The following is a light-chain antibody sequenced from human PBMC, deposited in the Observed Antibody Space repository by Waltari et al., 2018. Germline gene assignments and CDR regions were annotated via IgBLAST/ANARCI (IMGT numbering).Light chain of an antibody. V-gene: IGLV2-23*02. J-gene: IGLJ2*01. CDR2: EVN. CDR1: SSDGGNYNL. CDR3: LSYAGSFRI. Sequence: QSALTQPASVSGSPGQSITISCTGTSSDGGNYNLVSWYQQHPGKAPKLIIYEVNKRPSGVSYRFSGSKSGNTASLTISGLQTDDEADYYCLSYAGSFRIFGGGTKLTVL.